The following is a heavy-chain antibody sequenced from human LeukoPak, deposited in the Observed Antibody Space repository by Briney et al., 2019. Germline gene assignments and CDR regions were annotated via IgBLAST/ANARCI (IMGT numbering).Heavy chain of an antibody. Sequence: GGSLRLSCAASGFTFSSYAMHWVRQAPGKGLEWVAVISYDGSNKYYADSVKGRFTISRDNSKNTLYLQMNSLRAENTAVYYCARPGYSYGPTADWGQGTLVTVSS. CDR3: ARPGYSYGPTAD. V-gene: IGHV3-30-3*01. CDR2: ISYDGSNK. CDR1: GFTFSSYA. D-gene: IGHD5-18*01. J-gene: IGHJ4*02.